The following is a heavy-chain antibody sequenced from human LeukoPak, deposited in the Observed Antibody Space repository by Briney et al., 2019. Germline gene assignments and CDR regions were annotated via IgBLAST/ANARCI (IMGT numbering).Heavy chain of an antibody. D-gene: IGHD3-22*01. V-gene: IGHV4-4*07. CDR3: ARGAGADYDSSEGLYYFDY. J-gene: IGHJ4*02. CDR2: IYSSGST. Sequence: SETLSLTCTVSGGSISSYYWSWIRQPAGKGLEWIGRIYSSGSTNYNPSLKSRVTISVDTSKNQFSLKLSSVTAADTAVYYCARGAGADYDSSEGLYYFDYWGQGTLVTVSS. CDR1: GGSISSYY.